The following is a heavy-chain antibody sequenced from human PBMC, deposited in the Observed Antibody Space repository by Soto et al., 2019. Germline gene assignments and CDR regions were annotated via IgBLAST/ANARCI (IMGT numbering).Heavy chain of an antibody. D-gene: IGHD1-26*01. V-gene: IGHV4-61*01. Sequence: QVQLQESGPGLVKPSETLSLTCTVSGGSVSSGSYYWSWIRQPPGKGLEWIGYIYYSGSTNYNPSLKSRGTISVDTSKHQCSLKLSSVTAADTAVYYCARTMVGARAGYFDYWGRGTLVTVSS. CDR2: IYYSGST. CDR1: GGSVSSGSYY. CDR3: ARTMVGARAGYFDY. J-gene: IGHJ4*02.